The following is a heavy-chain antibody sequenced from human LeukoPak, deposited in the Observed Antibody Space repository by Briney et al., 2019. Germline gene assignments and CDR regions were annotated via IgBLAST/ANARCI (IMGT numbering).Heavy chain of an antibody. D-gene: IGHD3-22*01. CDR2: IWYDGSNK. Sequence: GGSLRLSCAASGFTFSSYGMHWVRQAPGKGLEWVAVIWYDGSNKYYADSVKGRFTISRDNSKNTLYLQMNSLRAEDTAVYYCAKDRRGYYYDSSGFPWGQGTLVTVSS. V-gene: IGHV3-33*06. J-gene: IGHJ5*02. CDR1: GFTFSSYG. CDR3: AKDRRGYYYDSSGFP.